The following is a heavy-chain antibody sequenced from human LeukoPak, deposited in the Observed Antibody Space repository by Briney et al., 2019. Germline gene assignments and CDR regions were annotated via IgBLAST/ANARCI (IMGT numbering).Heavy chain of an antibody. CDR1: GYTFTSYY. Sequence: GASVKVSCKASGYTFTSYYMHWVRQAPGQGLEWMGIINPSGGSTSYAQKFQGRVTMTRDTSTSTVYMELSSLRSDDTAVYYCATGSSLYYFDYWGQGTLVTVSS. CDR3: ATGSSLYYFDY. J-gene: IGHJ4*02. D-gene: IGHD6-6*01. V-gene: IGHV1-46*03. CDR2: INPSGGST.